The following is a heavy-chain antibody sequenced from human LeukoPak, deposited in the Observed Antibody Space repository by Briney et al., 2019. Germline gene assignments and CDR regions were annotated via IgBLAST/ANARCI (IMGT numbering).Heavy chain of an antibody. CDR2: IYHSGST. CDR3: ARVRAAAVPYYFDY. Sequence: SETLSLTCTVSGYSISSGYYWGWIRQPPGKGLEWVGSIYHSGSTYYNPSLKSRVTISVDTSKNQFSLKLSSVAAADTAVYYCARVRAAAVPYYFDYWGQGTLVTVSS. CDR1: GYSISSGYY. V-gene: IGHV4-38-2*02. J-gene: IGHJ4*02. D-gene: IGHD6-13*01.